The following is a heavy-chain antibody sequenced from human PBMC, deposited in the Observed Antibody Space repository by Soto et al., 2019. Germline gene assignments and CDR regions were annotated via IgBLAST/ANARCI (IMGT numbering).Heavy chain of an antibody. Sequence: GGSLRLSCVASGFTFSSFEMNWVRQAPGKGLEWISYISSGGKTTYYADSVKGRFTISRDNAKNSLYLQMSSQRAEDAAVYYCARNYIIYYDVSRAHYSWGRGTLVTVSS. CDR3: ARNYIIYYDVSRAHYS. J-gene: IGHJ5*02. D-gene: IGHD3-22*01. CDR1: GFTFSSFE. V-gene: IGHV3-48*03. CDR2: ISSGGKTT.